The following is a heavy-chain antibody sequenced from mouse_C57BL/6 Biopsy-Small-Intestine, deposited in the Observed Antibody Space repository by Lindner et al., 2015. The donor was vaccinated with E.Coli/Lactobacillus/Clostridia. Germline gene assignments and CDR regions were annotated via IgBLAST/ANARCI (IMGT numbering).Heavy chain of an antibody. D-gene: IGHD1-1*01. CDR2: IYPGSGNT. CDR3: ASWPFSFHYYGSSPDY. CDR1: GYTFTDYY. Sequence: VQLQESGSELVKPGASVKISCKASGYTFTDYYINWVKQRPGQGLEWIGWIYPGSGNTKYNEKFKGKATLTVDTSSSTAYMQLSSLTSEDSAVYFCASWPFSFHYYGSSPDYWGQGTTLTVSS. J-gene: IGHJ2*01. V-gene: IGHV1-84*01.